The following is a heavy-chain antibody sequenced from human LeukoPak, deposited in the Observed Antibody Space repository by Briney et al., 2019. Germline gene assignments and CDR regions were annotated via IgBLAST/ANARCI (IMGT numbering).Heavy chain of an antibody. V-gene: IGHV3-21*01. Sequence: GGSLRLSCAASGFSFSSYSMNWVRQAPGKGLEWVSSIRSSGTYISYADSVKGRFPISRDIAKNSLYLQMNSLRAEDTAVYYCARDDPLDSWGQGTLVTVSS. J-gene: IGHJ4*02. CDR3: ARDDPLDS. CDR2: IRSSGTYI. CDR1: GFSFSSYS.